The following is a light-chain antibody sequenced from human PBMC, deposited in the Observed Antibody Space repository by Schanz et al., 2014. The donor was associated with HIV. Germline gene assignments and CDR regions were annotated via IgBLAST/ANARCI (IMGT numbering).Light chain of an antibody. CDR3: GTWDSSLSGVV. V-gene: IGLV1-51*01. J-gene: IGLJ2*01. Sequence: QSVLTQPPSVSAAPGQKVTISCSGSSSNIGNNYVSWYQQFPGTAPKLLIYDNYQRPSGVPDRFSGSKSGTSATLGITGLQTGDEADYYCGTWDSSLSGVVFGGGTKLTVV. CDR1: SSNIGNNY. CDR2: DNY.